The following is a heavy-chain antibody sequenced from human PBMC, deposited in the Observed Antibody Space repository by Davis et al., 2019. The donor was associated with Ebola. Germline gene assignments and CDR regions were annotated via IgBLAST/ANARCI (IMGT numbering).Heavy chain of an antibody. CDR1: GGSFSGYY. D-gene: IGHD6-13*01. CDR3: ARGWGYSSSWYSMCYFDY. V-gene: IGHV4-34*01. CDR2: INHSGST. Sequence: PSETLSLTCAVYGGSFSGYYWSWIRQPPGKGLEWIGEINHSGSTNYNPSLKSRVTISVDTSKNQFSLKLSSVTAADTAVYYCARGWGYSSSWYSMCYFDYWGQGTLVTVSS. J-gene: IGHJ4*02.